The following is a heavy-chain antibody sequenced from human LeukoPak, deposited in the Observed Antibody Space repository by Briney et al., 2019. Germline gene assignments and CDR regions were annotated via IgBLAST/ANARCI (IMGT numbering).Heavy chain of an antibody. J-gene: IGHJ6*03. D-gene: IGHD3-3*01. CDR1: GGSISSHY. CDR3: ARAYDDDYYYYMDV. CDR2: IYHSGTT. Sequence: SETLSLTCTVSGGSISSHYWSWIRQPPGKRLEWIGQIYHSGTTNYNPSLKSRVTISVDTSKNQFSLKLTSVTAADTAVYYCARAYDDDYYYYMDVWGKGTTVTVSS. V-gene: IGHV4-59*11.